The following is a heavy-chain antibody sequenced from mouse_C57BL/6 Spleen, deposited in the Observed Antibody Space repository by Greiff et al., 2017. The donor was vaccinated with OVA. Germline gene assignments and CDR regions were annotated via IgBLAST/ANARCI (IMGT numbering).Heavy chain of an antibody. V-gene: IGHV1-26*01. J-gene: IGHJ2*01. CDR2: ITPNNGGT. CDR3: ARGYYGSSHLDY. Sequence: EVQLQQSGPELVKPGASVKISCKASGYTFTDYYMNWVKQSHGKSLEWIGDITPNNGGTSYNQKFKGKATLTVDKSSSTAYMELRSLTSEDSEVYYCARGYYGSSHLDYWGQGTTLTVSS. CDR1: GYTFTDYY. D-gene: IGHD1-1*01.